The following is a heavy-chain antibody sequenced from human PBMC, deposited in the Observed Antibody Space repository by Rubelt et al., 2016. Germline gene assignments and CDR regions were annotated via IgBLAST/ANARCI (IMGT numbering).Heavy chain of an antibody. CDR2: IWYDGTNE. CDR1: GFTFRSYG. J-gene: IGHJ4*02. Sequence: VQLVESGGGVVQPGRSLRRSCAASGFTFRSYGMHWVRQAPGKGLEWVALIWYDGTNENYADSVKGRFTISKDNSKNTLYLQRNGLRAEETAGYYCARFYYGSGSYVFDYWGQGTLVTVSS. CDR3: ARFYYGSGSYVFDY. V-gene: IGHV3-33*01. D-gene: IGHD3-10*01.